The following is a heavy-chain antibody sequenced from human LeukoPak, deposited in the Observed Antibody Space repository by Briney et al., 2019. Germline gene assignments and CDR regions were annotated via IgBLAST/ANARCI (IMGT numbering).Heavy chain of an antibody. CDR3: ARDNGDGYNDY. J-gene: IGHJ4*02. Sequence: GPVKVSCKASGGTFSIYAISWVRQAPGQGLEWMGRISPSSGATDLAQKLRGRVTMTRDTSINTAYVELTRLRSDDTAVYYCARDNGDGYNDYWGQGTLITVSS. D-gene: IGHD5-24*01. CDR2: ISPSSGAT. V-gene: IGHV1-2*06. CDR1: GGTFSIYA.